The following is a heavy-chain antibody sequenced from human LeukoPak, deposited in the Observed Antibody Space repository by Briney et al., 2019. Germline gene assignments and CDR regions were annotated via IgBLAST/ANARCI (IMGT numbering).Heavy chain of an antibody. D-gene: IGHD1-26*01. CDR2: TYYRSKWYN. V-gene: IGHV6-1*01. Sequence: XXQXXXGGREXLVRTYYRSKWYNDYAVSVKSRITINPDTSKNQFSLQLNSVTPEDTAVYYCARGAPHVPNWFDPWGQGTLVTVSS. J-gene: IGHJ5*02. CDR3: ARGAPHVPNWFDP.